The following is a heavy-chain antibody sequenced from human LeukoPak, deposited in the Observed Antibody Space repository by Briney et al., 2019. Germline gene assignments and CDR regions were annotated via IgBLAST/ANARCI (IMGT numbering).Heavy chain of an antibody. CDR3: ARDRGPYDFGRYYYYMDV. J-gene: IGHJ6*03. CDR1: GHTLTELS. D-gene: IGHD3-3*01. Sequence: ASVKVSCKVSGHTLTELSMHWVRQAPGKGLEWMGGFDPEDGETFYAQKFQGRVTITADESTSTAYMELSSLRSEDTAVYYCARDRGPYDFGRYYYYMDVWGKGTTVTVSS. V-gene: IGHV1-24*01. CDR2: FDPEDGET.